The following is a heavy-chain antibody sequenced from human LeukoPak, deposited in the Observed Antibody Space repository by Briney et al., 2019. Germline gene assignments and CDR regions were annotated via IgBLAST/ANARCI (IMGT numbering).Heavy chain of an antibody. V-gene: IGHV3-48*02. CDR3: AKVIGGSSAYDALDI. CDR1: GFTFSSYS. D-gene: IGHD6-6*01. J-gene: IGHJ3*02. Sequence: GGSLRLSCAASGFTFSSYSMNWVRQAPGKGLEWLSYISSSSSTIYYADSVKGRFTISRDNAKNSLYLQMNSLRDEDTAVYYCAKVIGGSSAYDALDIWGQGTMVTVSS. CDR2: ISSSSSTI.